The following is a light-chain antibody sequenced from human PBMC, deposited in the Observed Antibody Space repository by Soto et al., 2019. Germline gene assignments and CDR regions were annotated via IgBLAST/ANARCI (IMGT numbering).Light chain of an antibody. V-gene: IGLV1-40*01. CDR3: QSYGGSLSGVV. CDR1: SSNIGAGYD. J-gene: IGLJ2*01. CDR2: GNT. Sequence: HSVLTQPPSVSGAPGQRVTISCTGSSSNIGAGYDVHWYQHLPGTAPKLLIYGNTNRPSGVPDRFSGSKSGTSASLAITGLQAEDEADYYCQSYGGSLSGVVFGGGTKLTVL.